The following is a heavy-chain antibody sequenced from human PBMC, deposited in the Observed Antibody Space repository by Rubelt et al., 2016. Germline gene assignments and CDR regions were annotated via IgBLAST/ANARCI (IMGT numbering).Heavy chain of an antibody. J-gene: IGHJ3*02. Sequence: QVQLVQSGAEVKKPGSSVMVSCKASGGTFRSYAISWVRQAPGQGLEWMGGIIPIFGTATYAQKFQGRVTIIADESTSTSYMELSSLRSEDTAVYYCARDQLALYAFDIWGQGTMVTVSS. CDR3: ARDQLALYAFDI. CDR2: IIPIFGTA. D-gene: IGHD1-1*01. CDR1: GGTFRSYA. V-gene: IGHV1-69*01.